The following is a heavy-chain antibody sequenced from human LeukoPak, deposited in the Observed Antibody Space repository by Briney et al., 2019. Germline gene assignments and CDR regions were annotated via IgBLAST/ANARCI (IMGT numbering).Heavy chain of an antibody. D-gene: IGHD4-17*01. CDR2: LDPEDGEA. J-gene: IGHJ3*02. Sequence: GASVMVSCKVSGYTLSDLAMHWVRQAPGKGLEWMGGLDPEDGEAIYAQPLQGRVTMTEDTSSDTAYMVLSSLRSEDTAVYYCATRNFGDYGAFDIWGQGTMVTVSS. CDR1: GYTLSDLA. CDR3: ATRNFGDYGAFDI. V-gene: IGHV1-24*01.